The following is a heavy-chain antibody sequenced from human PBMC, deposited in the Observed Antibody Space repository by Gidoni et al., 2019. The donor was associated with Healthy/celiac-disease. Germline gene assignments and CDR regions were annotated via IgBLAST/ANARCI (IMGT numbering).Heavy chain of an antibody. CDR1: GFTFTSSA. J-gene: IGHJ5*02. V-gene: IGHV1-58*01. Sequence: QLHMVKSGSEVQKPGTSGKCSGKSAGFTFTSSAFKWVLQARGQRLEWIGLVVFGSSNRNYEQKYQERVTITRYMSTRTAYMELSSLRAEYTAVYYCAADGPYYYVSGSPWGQGTLVTVSS. CDR3: AADGPYYYVSGSP. CDR2: VVFGSSNR. D-gene: IGHD3-10*01.